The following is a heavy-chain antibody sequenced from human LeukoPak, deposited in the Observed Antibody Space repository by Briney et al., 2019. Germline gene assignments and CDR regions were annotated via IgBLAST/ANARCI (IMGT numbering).Heavy chain of an antibody. V-gene: IGHV4-34*01. D-gene: IGHD3-3*01. CDR2: INHSGST. J-gene: IGHJ4*02. CDR3: ARGCVGTDFWNPGVVDY. Sequence: SETLSLTCAVYGGSFSGYYWSWIRQPPGKGLEWIGEINHSGSTNYNPSLKSRVTISVDTSKNQFSLKLSSVTAADTAVYYCARGCVGTDFWNPGVVDYWGQGTLVTVSS. CDR1: GGSFSGYY.